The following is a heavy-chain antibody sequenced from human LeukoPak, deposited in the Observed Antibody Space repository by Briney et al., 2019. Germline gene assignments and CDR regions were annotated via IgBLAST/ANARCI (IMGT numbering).Heavy chain of an antibody. V-gene: IGHV1-2*02. D-gene: IGHD2-2*02. J-gene: IGHJ5*02. CDR2: INPNSGGT. CDR3: ARGGDIVVVPAAIGWFDP. CDR1: GYTFTGYY. Sequence: ASVKVSCKASGYTFTGYYMHWVRQAPGQGLEWMGWINPNSGGTNYAQKFQGRVTMTRDTSISTAYMELSRLRSDDTAVYYCARGGDIVVVPAAIGWFDPWGQGTLVTVSS.